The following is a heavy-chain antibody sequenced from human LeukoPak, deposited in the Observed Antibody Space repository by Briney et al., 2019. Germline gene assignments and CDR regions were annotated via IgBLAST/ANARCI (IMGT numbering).Heavy chain of an antibody. CDR2: INPSGDT. V-gene: IGHV4-61*02. D-gene: IGHD2-8*02. Sequence: PSQTLSLTCTVSGASIGSGNYYWSWIRQPAGKGLEWIGRINPSGDTNYNPSLKSRVTFSIETSKNQFSLKLNSVTAADTAMYFCARGYNTGWYFDHWGRGTLVTVSS. CDR3: ARGYNTGWYFDH. J-gene: IGHJ2*01. CDR1: GASIGSGNYY.